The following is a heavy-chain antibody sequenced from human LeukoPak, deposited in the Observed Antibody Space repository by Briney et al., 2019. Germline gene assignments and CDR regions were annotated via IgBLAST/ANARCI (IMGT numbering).Heavy chain of an antibody. D-gene: IGHD2-15*01. Sequence: GGSLRLSCAASGFTFSSYAMSWVRQAPGKGLEWVSSISGSGGSTNYADSVKGRFTISRDNSKNTLYLQMNSLRAEDTVVYYCAKSGLNRFDYWGQGTLVTVSS. CDR1: GFTFSSYA. V-gene: IGHV3-23*01. J-gene: IGHJ4*02. CDR3: AKSGLNRFDY. CDR2: ISGSGGST.